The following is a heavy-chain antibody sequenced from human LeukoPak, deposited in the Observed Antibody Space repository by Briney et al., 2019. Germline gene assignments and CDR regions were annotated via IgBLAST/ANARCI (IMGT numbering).Heavy chain of an antibody. CDR1: GYTFTSYY. V-gene: IGHV1-46*01. D-gene: IGHD3-10*01. Sequence: ASVKVSCKASGYTFTSYYMHWVRQAPGQGLEWMGIINPSGGNTSYAQKFQGRVTMTRDTSTSTVYMELSSLRSEDTAVYYCARDRITMVRGVITSWFDPWGQGTLVTVSS. CDR2: INPSGGNT. CDR3: ARDRITMVRGVITSWFDP. J-gene: IGHJ5*02.